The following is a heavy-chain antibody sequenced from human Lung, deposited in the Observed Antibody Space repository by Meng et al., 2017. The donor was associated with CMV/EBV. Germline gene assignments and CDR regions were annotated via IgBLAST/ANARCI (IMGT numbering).Heavy chain of an antibody. CDR1: GGSISSRNYY. V-gene: IGHV4-39*01. CDR2: IYHSGST. J-gene: IGHJ4*02. D-gene: IGHD3-10*01. CDR3: ARRRGGSGRDC. Sequence: QLQLKESGPGPGKPSGTLSLPCTVSGGSISSRNYYWDWIRQPPGKGLEWIGAIYHSGSTSYNPSLQSRVTMFVDTSKNQFSLMLTSVTATDTAVYYCARRRGGSGRDCWGQGTLVTVSS.